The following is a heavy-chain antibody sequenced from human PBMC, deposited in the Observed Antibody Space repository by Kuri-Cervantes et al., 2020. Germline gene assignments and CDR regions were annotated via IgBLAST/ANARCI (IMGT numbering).Heavy chain of an antibody. CDR3: ARGMGAPDEYYFDY. Sequence: GGSLRLSCAASGFTVSSNYMSWVRQAPGKGLEWVSVIYSGGSTYYADSVKGRFTISRDNAKNSLYLQMNSLRAEDTAVYYCARGMGAPDEYYFDYWGQGTLVTVSS. CDR1: GFTVSSNY. J-gene: IGHJ4*02. D-gene: IGHD1-26*01. CDR2: IYSGGST. V-gene: IGHV3-53*01.